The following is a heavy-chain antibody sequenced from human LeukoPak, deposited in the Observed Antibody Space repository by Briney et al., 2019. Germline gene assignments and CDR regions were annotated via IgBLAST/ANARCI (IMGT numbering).Heavy chain of an antibody. J-gene: IGHJ1*01. CDR2: MEPEGSEK. CDR3: ARDLRPTAVRRPAEYFHL. CDR1: GFTFSKYW. D-gene: IGHD1-1*01. V-gene: IGHV3-7*01. Sequence: PGGSLRLSCAASGFTFSKYWLSWIRQAPGKGLEWVANMEPEGSEKYYVDSVRGRFTVSRDNAENAMYLQMNRLRVEDTAVYYCARDLRPTAVRRPAEYFHLWGQGTLVTVSS.